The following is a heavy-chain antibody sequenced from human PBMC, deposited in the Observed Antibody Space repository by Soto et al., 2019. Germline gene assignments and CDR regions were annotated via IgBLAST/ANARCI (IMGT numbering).Heavy chain of an antibody. V-gene: IGHV3-23*01. J-gene: IGHJ4*02. D-gene: IGHD1-26*01. CDR2: ISGSGTST. CDR3: AKDPACDGSHS. Sequence: EVQLLESGGGLVQPGGSLRLSCAASGFTFSNYAINWGRQAPGKGLEWVSGISGSGTSTYYADSVKGRFTISRDNSKKTLYLQMNSLGVEDTAVSFCAKDPACDGSHSWGQGTLVTVSS. CDR1: GFTFSNYA.